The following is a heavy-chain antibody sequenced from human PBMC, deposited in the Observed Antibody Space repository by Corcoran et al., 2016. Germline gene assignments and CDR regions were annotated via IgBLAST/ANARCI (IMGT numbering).Heavy chain of an antibody. D-gene: IGHD5-12*01. CDR2: ISYDGSNK. CDR1: GFTFSSYG. CDR3: AKALRRGPPMYYFDY. V-gene: IGHV3-30*18. J-gene: IGHJ4*02. Sequence: QVQLVESGGGVVQPGRSLRLSCAASGFTFSSYGMHWVRQAPGKGLEWVAVISYDGSNKDYADSVKGRFTISRDNSKNTLYLQMNSLRAEDTAVYYCAKALRRGPPMYYFDYWGQGTLVTVSS.